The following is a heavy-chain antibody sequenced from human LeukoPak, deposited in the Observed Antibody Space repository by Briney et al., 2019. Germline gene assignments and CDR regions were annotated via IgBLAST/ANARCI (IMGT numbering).Heavy chain of an antibody. CDR2: IGFLDGIT. D-gene: IGHD5-12*01. J-gene: IGHJ4*02. CDR3: ARDSYDPFDY. CDR1: GFTFGNYA. Sequence: PGGSLRLSCAASGFTFGNYAMTWVRQAPGKGLEWVSSIGFLDGITNYADSVKGRFTVSRDNSKDTLYLYMNNLRAEDTAVYYCARDSYDPFDYWGQGTLVTVSS. V-gene: IGHV3-23*01.